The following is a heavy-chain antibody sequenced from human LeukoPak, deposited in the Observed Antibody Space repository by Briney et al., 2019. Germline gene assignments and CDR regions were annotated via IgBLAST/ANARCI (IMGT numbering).Heavy chain of an antibody. CDR1: GFSFSNYW. V-gene: IGHV3-74*01. Sequence: PGGSLRLSCAASGFSFSNYWMHWVRQAPGKGLVWVSRISSDGSDTIYADSVKGRFTISRDTSKNTLYLQINSLRVEDTAVYYCIVFGDSNHWGQGTLVTVSS. D-gene: IGHD4-17*01. CDR2: ISSDGSDT. J-gene: IGHJ5*02. CDR3: IVFGDSNH.